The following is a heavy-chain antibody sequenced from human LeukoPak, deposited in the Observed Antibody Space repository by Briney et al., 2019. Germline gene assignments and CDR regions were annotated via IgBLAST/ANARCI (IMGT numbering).Heavy chain of an antibody. CDR1: GGSISSYY. V-gene: IGHV4-59*01. CDR3: ARDARGYSYGYYFDY. J-gene: IGHJ4*02. D-gene: IGHD5-18*01. CDR2: IYYSGST. Sequence: SETLSLTCTVSGGSISSYYWSWIRQPPGKGLEWLGYIYYSGSTNYNPSLKSRVTISVDTSKNQFSLKLSSVTAADTAVYYCARDARGYSYGYYFDYWGQGTLVTVSS.